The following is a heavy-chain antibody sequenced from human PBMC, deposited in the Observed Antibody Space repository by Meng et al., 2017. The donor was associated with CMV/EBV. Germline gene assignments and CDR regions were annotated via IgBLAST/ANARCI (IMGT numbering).Heavy chain of an antibody. CDR1: GGTFSSYT. D-gene: IGHD3-22*01. CDR3: ARAPYYYDSSGSPDAFDI. V-gene: IGHV1-69*02. J-gene: IGHJ3*02. Sequence: SVKVSCKASGGTFSSYTISWVRQAPGQGLEWMGRIIPILGIANYAQKFQGRVTITADKSTSTAYMELSSLRSEDTAVYYCARAPYYYDSSGSPDAFDIWGQGTMVTVSS. CDR2: IIPILGIA.